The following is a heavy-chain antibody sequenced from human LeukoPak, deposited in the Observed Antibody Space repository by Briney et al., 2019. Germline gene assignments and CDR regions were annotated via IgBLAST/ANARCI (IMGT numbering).Heavy chain of an antibody. CDR3: AKDSPIYYIDY. Sequence: GGSLRLSCAASGFTFSSYGMHWVRQAPGKGLEWVSFINYNGRNNYYADSVRGRFTISRDSSKNTLSLQMNSLRDEDTAVYYCAKDSPIYYIDYWGQGALVTVSS. J-gene: IGHJ4*02. CDR2: INYNGRNN. V-gene: IGHV3-30*02. D-gene: IGHD3-10*01. CDR1: GFTFSSYG.